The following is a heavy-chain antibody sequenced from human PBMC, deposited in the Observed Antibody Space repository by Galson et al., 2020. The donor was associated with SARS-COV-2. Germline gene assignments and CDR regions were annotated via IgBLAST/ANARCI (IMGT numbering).Heavy chain of an antibody. CDR2: TSYDGAKK. Sequence: GGSLRLSCVASGFMFSNYAMHWVRQAPGKGLERVAVTSYDGAKKYYADSEKGRFTISRDNSRSTLYLDMNSLKPDDTAMYYCARLPESELERRFGELFGDYFDPWGQGTLVTVSS. D-gene: IGHD3-10*01. CDR1: GFMFSNYA. CDR3: ARLPESELERRFGELFGDYFDP. V-gene: IGHV3-30-3*01. J-gene: IGHJ5*02.